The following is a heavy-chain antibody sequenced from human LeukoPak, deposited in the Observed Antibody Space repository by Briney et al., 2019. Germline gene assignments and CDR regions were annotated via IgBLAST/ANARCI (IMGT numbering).Heavy chain of an antibody. J-gene: IGHJ4*02. D-gene: IGHD3-22*01. CDR1: GGSISSSNW. Sequence: SGTLSLTCAVSGGSISSSNWWSWVRQPPGKGLEWIGEIYHSGSTNYNPSLKSRVTISVDKSKNQFSLKLSSATAADTAVYYCASWSDYYDSSGNYWGQGTLVTVSS. V-gene: IGHV4-4*02. CDR3: ASWSDYYDSSGNY. CDR2: IYHSGST.